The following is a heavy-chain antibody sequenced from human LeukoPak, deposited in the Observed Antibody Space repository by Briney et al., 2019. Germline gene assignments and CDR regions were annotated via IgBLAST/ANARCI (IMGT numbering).Heavy chain of an antibody. D-gene: IGHD6-19*01. J-gene: IGHJ5*02. V-gene: IGHV3-9*01. CDR2: ITWNSGTI. Sequence: GGSLRHSCAASGFTFDDYAMHWVRQAPGKGLEWVSGITWNSGTIGYADSVKGRFTISRDNAKNTLNLQMSSLRAEDTAVYYCVRGYSSGWYLFGDRWGQGALVTVSS. CDR3: VRGYSSGWYLFGDR. CDR1: GFTFDDYA.